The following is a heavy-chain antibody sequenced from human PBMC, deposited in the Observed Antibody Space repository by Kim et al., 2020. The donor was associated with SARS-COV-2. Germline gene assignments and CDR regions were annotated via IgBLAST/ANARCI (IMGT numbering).Heavy chain of an antibody. J-gene: IGHJ4*02. D-gene: IGHD6-13*01. CDR3: TRLFLGTYYFDY. Sequence: SETLSLTCTVSGGSISSSSYYWAWLRPPPGKGLEWIGNIYYTGNTYYNPSLKSRVTISVDTSKNQFPLNMSSVTAADTTFYYCTRLFLGTYYFDYFGQG. CDR2: IYYTGNT. CDR1: GGSISSSSYY. V-gene: IGHV4-39*01.